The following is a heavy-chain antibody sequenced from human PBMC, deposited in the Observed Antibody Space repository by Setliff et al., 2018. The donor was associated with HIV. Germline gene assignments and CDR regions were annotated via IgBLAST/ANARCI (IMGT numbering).Heavy chain of an antibody. CDR3: ARPYDSLYG. CDR2: IYYRGAT. Sequence: PSETLSLTCTVSGGSISNSDFYWGWIRQSPWKGLEWIGSIYYRGATYYNPTLQSRVTISADTSKNQFYLKLTSVTAADTAIYYCARPYDSLYGWGQGVLVTVSS. J-gene: IGHJ4*02. D-gene: IGHD3-22*01. CDR1: GGSISNSDFY. V-gene: IGHV4-39*01.